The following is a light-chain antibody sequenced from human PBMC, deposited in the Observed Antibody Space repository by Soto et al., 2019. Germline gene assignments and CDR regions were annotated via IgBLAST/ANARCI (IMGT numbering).Light chain of an antibody. CDR3: ISYRSTSALV. Sequence: QTVVTQPPSASGTPGQTVTISCSGSSSNIGSSYIYWYQHLPGTAPKLIIYGVSSRPSGVSNRFSGSKSGNTASLSISGLQTDDEADYYCISYRSTSALVFGSGTKVTVL. V-gene: IGLV1-47*01. J-gene: IGLJ1*01. CDR1: SSNIGSSY. CDR2: GVS.